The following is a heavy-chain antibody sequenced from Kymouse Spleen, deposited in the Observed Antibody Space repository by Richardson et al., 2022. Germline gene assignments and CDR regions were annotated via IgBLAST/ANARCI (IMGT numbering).Heavy chain of an antibody. J-gene: IGHJ6*02. Sequence: EVQLVESGGGLVQPGGSLRLSCAASGFTFSSYSMNWVRQAPGKGLEWVSYISSSSSTIYYADSVKGRFTISRDNAKNSLYLQMNSLRDEDTAVYYCARDRITMVRGVYGMDVWGQGTTVTVSS. CDR2: ISSSSSTI. CDR3: ARDRITMVRGVYGMDV. CDR1: GFTFSSYS. D-gene: IGHD3-10*01. V-gene: IGHV3-48*02.